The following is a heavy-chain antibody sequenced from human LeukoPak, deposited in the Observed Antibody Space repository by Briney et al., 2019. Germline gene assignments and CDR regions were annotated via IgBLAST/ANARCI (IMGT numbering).Heavy chain of an antibody. CDR2: IKQDGSEK. J-gene: IGHJ4*02. CDR3: AKAEMTVLRKPNDY. CDR1: GFTFSSYW. V-gene: IGHV3-7*03. D-gene: IGHD2-21*02. Sequence: GGSLRLSCAASGFTFSSYWMSWVRQAPGKGLEWVANIKQDGSEKYYVDSVKGRFTISRDNAKNSLYLQMNTLRAEDTAVYYCAKAEMTVLRKPNDYWGQGTLVTVSS.